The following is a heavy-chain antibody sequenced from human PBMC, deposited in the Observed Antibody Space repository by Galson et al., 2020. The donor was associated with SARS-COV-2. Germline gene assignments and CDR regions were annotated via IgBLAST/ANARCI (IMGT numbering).Heavy chain of an antibody. V-gene: IGHV4-30-4*01. D-gene: IGHD3-3*01. Sequence: SETLSLTCTVSGGSISSGDYYWSWIRQPPGKGLEWIGYIYYSGSTYYNPSLKSRVTISVDTSKNQFSLKLSSVTAADTAVYYCARGDFWSGSLGYWGQGTLVTVSS. CDR2: IYYSGST. CDR1: GGSISSGDYY. J-gene: IGHJ4*02. CDR3: ARGDFWSGSLGY.